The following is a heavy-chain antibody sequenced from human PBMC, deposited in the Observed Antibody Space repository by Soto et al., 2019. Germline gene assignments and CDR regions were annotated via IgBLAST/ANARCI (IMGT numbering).Heavy chain of an antibody. D-gene: IGHD3-3*01. CDR1: GDSISGYY. Sequence: SETLSLTCTISGDSISGYYWSWIRQPPGKGLEWIGYVYFSGSTNYNPSLKSRVTISLDTSKKQFSMKLSSVTAEDTAVYYCARKDVWNSLDPWGQGTLV. J-gene: IGHJ5*02. CDR2: VYFSGST. CDR3: ARKDVWNSLDP. V-gene: IGHV4-59*01.